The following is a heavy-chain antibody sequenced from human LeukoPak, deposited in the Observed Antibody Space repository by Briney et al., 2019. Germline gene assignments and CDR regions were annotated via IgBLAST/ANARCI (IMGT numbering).Heavy chain of an antibody. CDR3: AVMYSSSWYWFDP. CDR1: GASISSDY. D-gene: IGHD6-13*01. CDR2: IYYSGST. Sequence: SETLSLTCTVSGASISSDYWNWIRQPPGKGLEWIGYIYYSGSTNYSPSLKSRVTISVDTSKNQFSLKLSSVTAADTAVYYCAVMYSSSWYWFDPWGQGTLVTVS. J-gene: IGHJ5*02. V-gene: IGHV4-59*08.